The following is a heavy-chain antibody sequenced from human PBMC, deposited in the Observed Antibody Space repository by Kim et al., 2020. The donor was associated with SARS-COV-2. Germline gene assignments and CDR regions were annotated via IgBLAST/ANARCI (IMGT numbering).Heavy chain of an antibody. Sequence: SVKGRFTISRDNANNSLYLQMNSLIDKDTAVYYCARDPGLQISSYYFDYWGQGTLVTVSS. D-gene: IGHD5-18*01. V-gene: IGHV3-48*02. J-gene: IGHJ4*02. CDR3: ARDPGLQISSYYFDY.